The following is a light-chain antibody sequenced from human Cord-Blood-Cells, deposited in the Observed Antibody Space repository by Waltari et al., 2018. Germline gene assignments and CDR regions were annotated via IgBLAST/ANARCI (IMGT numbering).Light chain of an antibody. CDR1: LGIRSW. CDR2: AAS. V-gene: IGKV1D-12*01. J-gene: IGKJ4*01. CDR3: QQANSFPPSLT. Sequence: DIQLAQSPSSVSASVGGRVTITCRPRLGIRSWLAWYQQKPGKAPKLLIYAASSLQSGVPSRFGGIGSGTDFTLTISSLQPEDFATYYCQQANSFPPSLTFGGGTKVEIK.